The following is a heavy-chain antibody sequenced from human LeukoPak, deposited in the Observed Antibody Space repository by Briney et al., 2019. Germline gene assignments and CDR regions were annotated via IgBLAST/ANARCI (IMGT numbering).Heavy chain of an antibody. CDR2: ITTSSTYT. D-gene: IGHD1-26*01. CDR3: AGDPYSGSYGDSYYYYMDV. J-gene: IGHJ6*03. V-gene: IGHV3-21*01. Sequence: KAGGSLRLSCAASGFTFRSYSMNWVRQAPGKGLEWVSSITTSSTYTFYADSVKGRFTISRDNAKNSLYLQMNSLRAEDTAVYYCAGDPYSGSYGDSYYYYMDVWGKGTTVTISS. CDR1: GFTFRSYS.